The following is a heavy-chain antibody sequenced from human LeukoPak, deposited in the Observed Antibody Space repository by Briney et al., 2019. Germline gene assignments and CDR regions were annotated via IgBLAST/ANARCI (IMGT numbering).Heavy chain of an antibody. CDR2: IIPILGIA. J-gene: IGHJ5*01. CDR1: GGTFSSYA. D-gene: IGHD3-22*01. Sequence: SVKVSCKASGGTFSSYAISWVRQAPGQGLEWMGRIIPILGIANYAQKFQGRVTITADKSTSTAYMELSSLRSGDTAVYYCARGRLYYDSSGYVFDSWGQGTLVTVSS. CDR3: ARGRLYYDSSGYVFDS. V-gene: IGHV1-69*04.